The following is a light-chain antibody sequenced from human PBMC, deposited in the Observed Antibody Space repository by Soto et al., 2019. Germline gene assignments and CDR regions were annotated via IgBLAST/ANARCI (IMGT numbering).Light chain of an antibody. CDR3: QQYGSSPRT. V-gene: IGKV1-5*01. CDR1: QSINKW. CDR2: DAS. Sequence: DVQLTQSTSFLSASVGDRVTITCRASQSINKWLAWHQQKPGKAPKLLIYDASSLQSGVPPRFSGSGSGTDFTLTISRLEPEDFAVYYCQQYGSSPRTFGQGTKVDIK. J-gene: IGKJ1*01.